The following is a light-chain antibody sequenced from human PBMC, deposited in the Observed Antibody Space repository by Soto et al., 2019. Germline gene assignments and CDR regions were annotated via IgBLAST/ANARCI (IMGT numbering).Light chain of an antibody. CDR1: QRISSN. CDR3: HHYGTSPWT. CDR2: GAS. J-gene: IGKJ1*01. V-gene: IGKV3-15*01. Sequence: EVVMTQSPATLSVSPGERATLSCRASQRISSNLAWYQQKPGQAPRLLIYGASTRATGIAARFSGSDSGTEFTLTISRLEPEDFAVYYCHHYGTSPWTFGQGTKVDIK.